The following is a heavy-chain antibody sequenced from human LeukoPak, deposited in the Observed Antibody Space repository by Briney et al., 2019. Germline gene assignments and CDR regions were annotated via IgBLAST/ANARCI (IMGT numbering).Heavy chain of an antibody. CDR1: GFTFSNYA. D-gene: IGHD6-19*01. CDR2: LSGSGSNT. Sequence: GGSLRLSCAASGFTFSNYAMAWVRQAPGKGLEWVSGLSGSGSNTFYTDSLKGRFTISRDNPKNTLYLQMNSLRADDTAVYYCAKGSRIAVAGNYDYWGQGTLVTVSS. J-gene: IGHJ4*02. V-gene: IGHV3-23*01. CDR3: AKGSRIAVAGNYDY.